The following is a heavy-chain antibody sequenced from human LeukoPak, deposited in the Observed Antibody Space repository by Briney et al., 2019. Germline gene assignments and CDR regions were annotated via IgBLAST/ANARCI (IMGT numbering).Heavy chain of an antibody. J-gene: IGHJ4*02. D-gene: IGHD3-10*01. V-gene: IGHV1-18*01. CDR2: ISAYNGNT. CDR1: GYTFINYG. CDR3: ASDLDQYNGRFGGFGHDF. Sequence: GASVKVSCKASGYTFINYGINWVRQAPGQGLEWMGWISAYNGNTNYAQSLQGRVTMTTDTSTSTVYMEMRSLTSDDTAVYYCASDLDQYNGRFGGFGHDFWGQGTLVTVSS.